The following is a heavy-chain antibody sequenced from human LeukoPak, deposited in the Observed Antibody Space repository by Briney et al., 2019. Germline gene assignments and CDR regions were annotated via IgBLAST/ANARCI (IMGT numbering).Heavy chain of an antibody. V-gene: IGHV3-30*04. Sequence: GGSLRLSCAVSGFTLSSYAMHWVRQAPGKGLEWVAVILHDESNKYYADSVKGRFTISRDTSKKTMYLLMNSLRAEDTAVCYCSRAGGITMIREVKVIDAFDIWGQGTPVTVSS. J-gene: IGHJ3*02. D-gene: IGHD3-22*01. CDR1: GFTLSSYA. CDR3: SRAGGITMIREVKVIDAFDI. CDR2: ILHDESNK.